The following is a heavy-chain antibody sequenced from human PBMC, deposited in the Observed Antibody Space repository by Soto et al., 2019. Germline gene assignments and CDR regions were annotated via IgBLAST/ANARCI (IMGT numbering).Heavy chain of an antibody. Sequence: GESLRLSYAAFGFTFSRHGMTWVRQAPGKGLEWVSSISSRSSYIYYEDSVKGRFTISRDNAKSSLYLQMNSLRAGDTAVYYCARVDYSERGYFDYWGKLALVTFS. D-gene: IGHD3-22*01. CDR3: ARVDYSERGYFDY. V-gene: IGHV3-21*01. CDR1: GFTFSRHG. J-gene: IGHJ4*02. CDR2: ISSRSSYI.